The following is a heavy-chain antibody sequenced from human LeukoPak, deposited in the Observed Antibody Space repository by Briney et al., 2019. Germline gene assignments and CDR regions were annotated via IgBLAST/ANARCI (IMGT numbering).Heavy chain of an antibody. CDR3: AKDHGGIAI. J-gene: IGHJ3*02. CDR2: IWYDGSIQ. V-gene: IGHV3-33*06. Sequence: GGSLRLSCAASGFTFSSYGMHWVRQAPGKGLEWVAAIWYDGSIQYYADSVKGRFTISRDNSKNTLYLQMDSLRAEDTAVYYCAKDHGGIAIWGQGTMVTVSS. CDR1: GFTFSSYG. D-gene: IGHD6-13*01.